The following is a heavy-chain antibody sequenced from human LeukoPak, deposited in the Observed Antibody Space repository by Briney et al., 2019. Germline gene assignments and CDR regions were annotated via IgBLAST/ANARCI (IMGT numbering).Heavy chain of an antibody. CDR1: GYTFTGYF. J-gene: IGHJ4*02. CDR3: ASSIVYCSSTSCYFN. Sequence: ASVKVSCKASGYTFTGYFMHWVRQAPGQGLEWMGLINPNSGGTNYAQKFQGRVTMTRDTSISTAYMELSRLRSDDTAVYYCASSIVYCSSTSCYFNWGQGTLVTVSS. V-gene: IGHV1-2*02. CDR2: INPNSGGT. D-gene: IGHD2-2*01.